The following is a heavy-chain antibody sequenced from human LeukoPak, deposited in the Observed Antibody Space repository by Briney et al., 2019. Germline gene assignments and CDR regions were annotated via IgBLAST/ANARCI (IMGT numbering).Heavy chain of an antibody. CDR2: IYYSGST. J-gene: IGHJ4*02. CDR3: ARDSADYFDY. Sequence: SQTLSLTCTVSGGSISGGGYYWSWIRQHPGKGLEWIGYIYYSGSTYYNPSLKSRVTISVDTSKNQFSLKLSSVTAADTAVYYCARDSADYFDYWGQGTLVTVSS. V-gene: IGHV4-31*03. CDR1: GGSISGGGYY.